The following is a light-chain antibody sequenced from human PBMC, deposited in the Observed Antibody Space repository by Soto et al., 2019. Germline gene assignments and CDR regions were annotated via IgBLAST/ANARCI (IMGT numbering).Light chain of an antibody. CDR1: SSNIGAGYD. J-gene: IGLJ2*01. CDR2: GNS. V-gene: IGLV1-40*01. CDR3: QSYDSGRSGYVV. Sequence: QSVLTQPPSVSGAPGQRVTISCTGSSSNIGAGYDVHWYQQLPGTAPKLLIYGNSNRPSGVPDRFSGSKSGTSASLAITGLQAEDEADYFCQSYDSGRSGYVVFGGGTKLTVL.